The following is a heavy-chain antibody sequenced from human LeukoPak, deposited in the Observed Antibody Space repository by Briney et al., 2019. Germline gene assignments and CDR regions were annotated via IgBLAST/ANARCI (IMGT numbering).Heavy chain of an antibody. CDR2: IYPGDSNT. CDR3: ARQYNYYAAGASYFDY. CDR1: GYTFTDFW. D-gene: IGHD3-10*01. V-gene: IGHV5-51*01. Sequence: GESLKISCKASGYTFTDFWIGWVRQMPGKGLEWMGIIYPGDSNTRYSPSFQGQVTISADKYISTAYLQWSSLKASDSAMYYCARQYNYYAAGASYFDYWGQGGLVTVSS. J-gene: IGHJ4*02.